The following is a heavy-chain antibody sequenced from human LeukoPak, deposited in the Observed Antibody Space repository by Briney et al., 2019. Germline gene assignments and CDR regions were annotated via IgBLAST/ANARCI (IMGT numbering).Heavy chain of an antibody. Sequence: SETLSLTCTVSGGSISSYYWSWIRQPPGKELEWIGYIYYSGSTNYNPSLKSRVTISVDTSKNQFSLKLSSVTAADTAVYYCARGPYCSGGSCYGYFDYWGQGTLVTVSS. CDR3: ARGPYCSGGSCYGYFDY. CDR2: IYYSGST. J-gene: IGHJ4*02. D-gene: IGHD2-15*01. V-gene: IGHV4-59*01. CDR1: GGSISSYY.